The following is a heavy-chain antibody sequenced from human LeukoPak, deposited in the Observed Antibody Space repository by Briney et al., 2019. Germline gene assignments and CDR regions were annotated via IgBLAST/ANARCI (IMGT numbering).Heavy chain of an antibody. V-gene: IGHV3-23*01. D-gene: IGHD1-26*01. CDR2: ISGSGGST. CDR1: GFTFSSYA. CDR3: ARATLQKQNFRSGASRYYYYGMDV. Sequence: PGGSLRLSCAASGFTFSSYAMSWVRQAPGKGLEWVSAISGSGGSTYYADSVKGRFTISRDNSKNTLYLQMNSLRAEDTAVYYCARATLQKQNFRSGASRYYYYGMDVWGQGTTVTASS. J-gene: IGHJ6*02.